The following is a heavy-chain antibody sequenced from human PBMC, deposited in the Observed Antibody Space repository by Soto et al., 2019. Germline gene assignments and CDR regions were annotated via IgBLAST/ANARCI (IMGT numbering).Heavy chain of an antibody. CDR3: ARVMAADNYYMDV. J-gene: IGHJ6*03. D-gene: IGHD6-13*01. V-gene: IGHV3-33*01. CDR2: IWYDGSNK. CDR1: GFTFSSYG. Sequence: GGSLRLSCAASGFTFSSYGIHWVRQVPGKGLEWVSDIWYDGSNKYYADSVKGRFTISRNNSKNTLYLQMNSLRAEDTALYYCARVMAADNYYMDVWGKGTTVTVSS.